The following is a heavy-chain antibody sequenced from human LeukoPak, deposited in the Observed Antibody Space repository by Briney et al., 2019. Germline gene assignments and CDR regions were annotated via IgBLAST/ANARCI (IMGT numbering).Heavy chain of an antibody. CDR3: TRGWIGELSDI. CDR2: INSSGDDS. V-gene: IGHV3-20*04. D-gene: IGHD3-10*01. Sequence: GGSLRLSCVASGFTFDDYGMSWVRQAPGKGLEWVSGINSSGDDSAHADSVKGRFTTSRDNAEKSLYLQMNSLRAEDTAFYYCTRGWIGELSDIWGQGTLVTVSS. CDR1: GFTFDDYG. J-gene: IGHJ3*02.